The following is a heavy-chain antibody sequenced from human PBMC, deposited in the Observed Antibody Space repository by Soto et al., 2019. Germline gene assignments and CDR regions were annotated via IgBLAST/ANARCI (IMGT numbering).Heavy chain of an antibody. D-gene: IGHD3-3*01. J-gene: IGHJ4*02. Sequence: SETLSLTCTVSGDAISSYYWSWIRQPPGKGLEWIGYIYYSGNTSYNPSLKSRVTISMDTSKNQFSLKLSSVTAADTAVYYCAGTYYDLWSGYSLDYWGQGTLVTVSS. CDR1: GDAISSYY. CDR2: IYYSGNT. V-gene: IGHV4-59*01. CDR3: AGTYYDLWSGYSLDY.